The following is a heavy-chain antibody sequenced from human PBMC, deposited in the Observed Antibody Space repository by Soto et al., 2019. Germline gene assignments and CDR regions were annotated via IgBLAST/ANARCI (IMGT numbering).Heavy chain of an antibody. CDR2: IWYDGSNK. D-gene: IGHD3-16*01. Sequence: GGSLRLSCAASGFTFSSYGMHWVRQAPGKGLEWVAVIWYDGSNKYYADSVKGRFTISRDNSKNTLYLQMNSLRAEDTAVYYCAMGTPPLRIDYWGQRTPVTVSS. V-gene: IGHV3-33*01. J-gene: IGHJ4*02. CDR3: AMGTPPLRIDY. CDR1: GFTFSSYG.